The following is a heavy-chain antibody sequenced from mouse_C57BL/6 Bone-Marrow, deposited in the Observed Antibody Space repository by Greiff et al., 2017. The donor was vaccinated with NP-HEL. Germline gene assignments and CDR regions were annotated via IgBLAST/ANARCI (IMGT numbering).Heavy chain of an antibody. J-gene: IGHJ2*01. V-gene: IGHV1-81*01. D-gene: IGHD1-1*01. Sequence: VQLQQSGAELARPGASVKLSCKASGYTFTSYGISWVKQRTGQGLEWIGEIYPRSGNTYYNEKFKGKATLTADKSSSTAYMELRSLTSEDSAVYFCARWYYGSSYVPYYFDYWGQGTTLTVSS. CDR1: GYTFTSYG. CDR3: ARWYYGSSYVPYYFDY. CDR2: IYPRSGNT.